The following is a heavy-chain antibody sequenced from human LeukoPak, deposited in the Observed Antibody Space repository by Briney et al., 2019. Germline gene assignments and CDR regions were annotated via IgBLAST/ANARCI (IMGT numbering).Heavy chain of an antibody. CDR1: GGYIITSGHY. CDR3: ARERSSSGGHNWFDP. CDR2: VYYTGVT. V-gene: IGHV4-39*07. J-gene: IGHJ5*02. D-gene: IGHD4-23*01. Sequence: SETLSLTCTVSGGYIITSGHYWGWIRQPPGKGLEWIGSVYYTGVTSTNPFFRSRISISVYTSKNQFSLNLTSVTAADAAVYYCARERSSSGGHNWFDPWGQGTLVTVSS.